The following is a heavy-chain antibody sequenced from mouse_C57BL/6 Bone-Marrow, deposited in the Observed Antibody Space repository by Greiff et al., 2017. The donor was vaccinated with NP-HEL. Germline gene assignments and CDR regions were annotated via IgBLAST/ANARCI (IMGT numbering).Heavy chain of an antibody. J-gene: IGHJ1*03. D-gene: IGHD2-4*01. CDR3: TTDYERYFDV. CDR2: IDPENGDT. V-gene: IGHV14-4*01. Sequence: VQLQQPGAELVRPGASVKLSCTASGFNIKDDYMHWVKQRPEQGLEWIGWIDPENGDTEYASKFQGKATITADTSSNTAYLQLSSLTSEDTAVYYCTTDYERYFDVWGTGTTVTVSS. CDR1: GFNIKDDY.